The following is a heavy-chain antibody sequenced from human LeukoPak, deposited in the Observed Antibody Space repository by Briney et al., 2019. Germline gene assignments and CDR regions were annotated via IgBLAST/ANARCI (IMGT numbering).Heavy chain of an antibody. Sequence: PGGSLRLSCAASGFTFSSYSMNWVRQAPGKGLEWVSSISSSSYIYYADSVKGRFTISRDNAKNSLYLQMNSLRAEDTAVYYCARDRGFDYMDVWGKGTRSPSP. CDR2: ISSSSYI. D-gene: IGHD3-10*01. CDR3: ARDRGFDYMDV. V-gene: IGHV3-21*01. CDR1: GFTFSSYS. J-gene: IGHJ6*03.